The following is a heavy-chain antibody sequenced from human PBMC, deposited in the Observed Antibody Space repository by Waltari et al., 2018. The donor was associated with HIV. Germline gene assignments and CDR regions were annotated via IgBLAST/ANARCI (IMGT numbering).Heavy chain of an antibody. V-gene: IGHV3-30-3*01. J-gene: IGHJ6*02. D-gene: IGHD6-19*01. CDR3: AREWGGRRQVAGTGYGMDV. Sequence: QVQLVESGGGVVQPGRSLRLSCAASGFTFSCYNMPWVRQAPGKGLEWVAVISYDENNKYYADSVKGRFTISRDNSKNTLYLQMNSLRPEDTAVYFCAREWGGRRQVAGTGYGMDVWGQGTTVTVSS. CDR1: GFTFSCYN. CDR2: ISYDENNK.